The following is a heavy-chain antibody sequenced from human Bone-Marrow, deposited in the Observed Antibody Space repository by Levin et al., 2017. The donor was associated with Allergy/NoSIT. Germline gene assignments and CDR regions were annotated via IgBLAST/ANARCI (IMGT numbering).Heavy chain of an antibody. D-gene: IGHD3-10*01. J-gene: IGHJ6*02. CDR2: ISSSSSSI. CDR3: ASKPSSGIGPRQPMDV. Sequence: GESLKISCAASGVTFSFYTMNWVRQAPGKGLEWVSSISSSSSSIHYADSVKGRFTISRDNAENSLYLQMNSLRAEDTAVYYCASKPSSGIGPRQPMDVWGQGTTVTVSS. V-gene: IGHV3-21*01. CDR1: GVTFSFYT.